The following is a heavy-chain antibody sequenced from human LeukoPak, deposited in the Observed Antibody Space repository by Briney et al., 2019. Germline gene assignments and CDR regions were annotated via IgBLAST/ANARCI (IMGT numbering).Heavy chain of an antibody. V-gene: IGHV3-23*01. CDR3: AKPGFEYFHSREYYFDY. Sequence: LAGGSLRLSCAASGFTFTSYAMSWVRQAPGKGLEWVSGISGSGGSTYYADSVKGRFTISRDDSMNTLYLQMNSLSAEDTAIYYCAKPGFEYFHSREYYFDYWGQGTLVTVSS. CDR1: GFTFTSYA. J-gene: IGHJ4*02. CDR2: ISGSGGST. D-gene: IGHD3-22*01.